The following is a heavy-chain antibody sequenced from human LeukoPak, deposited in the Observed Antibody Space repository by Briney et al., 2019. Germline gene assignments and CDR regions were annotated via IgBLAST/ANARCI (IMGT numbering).Heavy chain of an antibody. J-gene: IGHJ4*02. V-gene: IGHV3-48*04. CDR3: ARLPSSAGAGTFDY. D-gene: IGHD6-13*01. Sequence: GGSLRLSCAASGFTFSSYSMNWVRQAPGKGLEWISYISSSSSTIYYADSVKGRFSISRDNAKNSLDLEMNSLRAEDTAVYYCARLPSSAGAGTFDYWGQGTLVTVSS. CDR2: ISSSSSTI. CDR1: GFTFSSYS.